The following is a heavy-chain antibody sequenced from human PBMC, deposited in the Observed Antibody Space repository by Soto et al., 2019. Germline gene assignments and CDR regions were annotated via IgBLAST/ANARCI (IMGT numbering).Heavy chain of an antibody. CDR1: GGSISSYY. D-gene: IGHD3-9*01. Sequence: SETLSLTCTVSGGSISSYYWSWIRQPPGKGLEWIGYIYYSGSTNYNPSLKSRVTISVDTSKNQFSLKLSSVTAADTAVYYCARESPRYFDWLWGYFDYWGQGTLVTVSS. CDR3: ARESPRYFDWLWGYFDY. V-gene: IGHV4-59*01. J-gene: IGHJ4*02. CDR2: IYYSGST.